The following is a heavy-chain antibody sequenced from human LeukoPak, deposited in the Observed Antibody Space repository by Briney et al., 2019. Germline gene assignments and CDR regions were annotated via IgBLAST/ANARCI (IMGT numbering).Heavy chain of an antibody. Sequence: SETLSLTCAVSGDSISSSNWWTWVRQPPGKGLEWIGEIHHSGSTHYNPSLKSRVTISVDTSKNQFSLKLSSVTAADTAVYYCARGTYYYDSSGYYYAFDIWGQGTMVTVSS. CDR1: GDSISSSNW. J-gene: IGHJ3*02. D-gene: IGHD3-22*01. V-gene: IGHV4-4*02. CDR3: ARGTYYYDSSGYYYAFDI. CDR2: IHHSGST.